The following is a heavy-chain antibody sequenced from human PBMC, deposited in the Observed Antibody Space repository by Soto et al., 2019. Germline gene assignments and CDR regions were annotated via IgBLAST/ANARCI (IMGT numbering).Heavy chain of an antibody. CDR3: ARHACRGYSSSWYFED. Sequence: QLQLQESGPGLVKPSETLSLTCNVSGGSVSSSSYYWGWIRQAPGKGLEWIVSTYYSAGTYYNPSLKSRITTSMDASKNQFSLTVTSVTAADTAIYYCARHACRGYSSSWYFEDWGEGTPVTVSS. CDR1: GGSVSSSSYY. D-gene: IGHD6-13*01. V-gene: IGHV4-39*01. CDR2: TYYSAGT. J-gene: IGHJ4*02.